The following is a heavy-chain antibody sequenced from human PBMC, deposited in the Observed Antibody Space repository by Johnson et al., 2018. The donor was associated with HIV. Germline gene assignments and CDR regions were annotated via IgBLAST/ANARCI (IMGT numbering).Heavy chain of an antibody. CDR3: AKDRPPSDIIVGASAHDAFDI. D-gene: IGHD1-26*01. Sequence: VLLVESGGGLVQPGGSLRLSCAASGFTFSSYAMSWVRQAPGKGLEWVSAISGSGGSTYYADSVKGRFTISRDNSKNKLYLQMNSLRAEDTAVYYCAKDRPPSDIIVGASAHDAFDIWGQGTMVTVSS. V-gene: IGHV3-23*04. CDR1: GFTFSSYA. J-gene: IGHJ3*02. CDR2: ISGSGGST.